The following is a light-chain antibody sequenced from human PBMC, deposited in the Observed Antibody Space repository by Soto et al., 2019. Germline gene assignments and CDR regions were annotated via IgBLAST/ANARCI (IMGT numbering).Light chain of an antibody. CDR2: EVS. CDR1: SSDVGGYNY. CDR3: CSYTSSSTRV. J-gene: IGLJ3*02. V-gene: IGLV2-14*01. Sequence: QSALTQPASVSGSPGQSITISCTGTSSDVGGYNYVSWYQQHPGKAPKLMIYEVSNRPSGVSNRFSGSKSGNTASLTICGLQPGDEADYHCCSYTSSSTRVFGGGTQLTVL.